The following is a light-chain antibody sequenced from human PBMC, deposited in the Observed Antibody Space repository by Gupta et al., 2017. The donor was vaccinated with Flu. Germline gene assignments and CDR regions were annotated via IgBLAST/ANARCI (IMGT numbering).Light chain of an antibody. V-gene: IGKV1-5*03. J-gene: IGKJ1*01. CDR1: QSISRW. CDR3: QQYNTYSST. CDR2: GTS. Sequence: DIQVTESPSTLSASVGDRVTITCRDRQSISRWLAWYQQRPGKAPQLLIYGTSSLESGVPSRFSGTGSGTEFTLTISSLQAEDFATYYCQQYNTYSSTFGQGTKVETK.